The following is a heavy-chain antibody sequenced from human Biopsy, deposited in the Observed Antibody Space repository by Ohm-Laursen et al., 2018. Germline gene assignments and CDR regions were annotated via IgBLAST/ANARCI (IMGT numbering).Heavy chain of an antibody. CDR3: GNEVHGRDY. V-gene: IGHV4-34*08. J-gene: IGHJ4*02. Sequence: SDTLSLTCAVFGKTFSDYQRSWIRQPPGKGLEWIGQINQSGTTNYNPSLKSRVSISADASKYEFSLMLTSVTPADTAVYFCGNEVHGRDYWGLGAQVTVSS. CDR2: INQSGTT. CDR1: GKTFSDYQ. D-gene: IGHD2-15*01.